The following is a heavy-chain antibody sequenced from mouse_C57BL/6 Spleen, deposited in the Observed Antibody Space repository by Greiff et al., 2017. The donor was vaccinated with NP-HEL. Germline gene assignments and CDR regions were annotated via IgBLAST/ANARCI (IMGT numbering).Heavy chain of an antibody. CDR3: TTRLGLNWYFDV. J-gene: IGHJ1*03. Sequence: EVMLVESGAELVRPGASVKLSCTASGFNIKDDYMHWVKQRPEQGLEWIGWIDPENGDTEYASKFQGKATITADKSSNTAYLQLSSLTSEDTAVYYCTTRLGLNWYFDVWGTGTTVTVSS. D-gene: IGHD4-1*01. CDR1: GFNIKDDY. V-gene: IGHV14-4*01. CDR2: IDPENGDT.